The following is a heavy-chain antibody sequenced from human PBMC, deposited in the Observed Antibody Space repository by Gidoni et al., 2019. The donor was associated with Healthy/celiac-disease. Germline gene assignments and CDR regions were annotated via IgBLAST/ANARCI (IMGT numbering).Heavy chain of an antibody. V-gene: IGHV2-70*01. CDR1: GFSLSTSGMC. CDR2: IDWDDDK. D-gene: IGHD6-19*01. J-gene: IGHJ3*02. Sequence: QVTLRESGPALVKPTQTLTLTCTFSGFSLSTSGMCVSWIRQPPGKALEWLALIDWDDDKYYSTSLKTRLTISKDTSKNQVVLTMTNMDPVDTATYYCARRRYSSGWPDAFDIWGQGTMVTVSS. CDR3: ARRRYSSGWPDAFDI.